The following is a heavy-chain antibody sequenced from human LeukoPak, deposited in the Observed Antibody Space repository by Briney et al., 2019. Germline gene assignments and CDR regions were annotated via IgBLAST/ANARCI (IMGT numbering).Heavy chain of an antibody. D-gene: IGHD6-13*01. CDR1: EFTFSSYA. V-gene: IGHV3-23*01. J-gene: IGHJ4*02. Sequence: PGGSLRLSCAASEFTFSSYAMSWVRQAPGKGLEWVSAISGSGGSTYYADSVKGRFTNSRDNSKNTLYLQMNSLRAEDTAVYYCAKDIGRKQLAYYFDYWGQGTLVTVSS. CDR2: ISGSGGST. CDR3: AKDIGRKQLAYYFDY.